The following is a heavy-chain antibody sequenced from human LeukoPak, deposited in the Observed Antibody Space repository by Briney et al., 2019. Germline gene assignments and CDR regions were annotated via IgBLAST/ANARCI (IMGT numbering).Heavy chain of an antibody. V-gene: IGHV4-34*01. CDR2: INYNGEIN. CDR3: TRSGLTGMRKDPRADYYYYGMDV. Sequence: SETLSLTCAVSGGSVSGYLWSWLRQPPGKGLEWVGEINYNGEINTYNPSLKSRVTISVDTTRNQFSLKLTSVTAADTAVYFCTRSGLTGMRKDPRADYYYYGMDVWGQGTAVTVSS. J-gene: IGHJ6*02. D-gene: IGHD1-14*01. CDR1: GGSVSGYL.